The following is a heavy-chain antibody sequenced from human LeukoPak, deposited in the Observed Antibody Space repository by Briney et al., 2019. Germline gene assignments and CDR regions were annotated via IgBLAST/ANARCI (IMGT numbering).Heavy chain of an antibody. CDR2: TYYRSKWYN. CDR3: ARAVYYGSGSYYNVDWFDP. V-gene: IGHV6-1*01. CDR1: GDSVSSNSAA. Sequence: SQTLSLTCAISGDSVSSNSAAWNWIRQSPSRGLEWLGRTYYRSKWYNDYAVSVKSRITINPDTSKNQFSLQLNSVTPEDTAVYYCARAVYYGSGSYYNVDWFDPWGQGTLVTVSS. D-gene: IGHD3-10*01. J-gene: IGHJ5*02.